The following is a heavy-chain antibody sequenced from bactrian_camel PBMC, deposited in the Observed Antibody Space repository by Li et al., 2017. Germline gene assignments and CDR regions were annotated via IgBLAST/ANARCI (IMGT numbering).Heavy chain of an antibody. CDR3: AVDRGSFCREVISNPEYGRKAVYSY. V-gene: IGHV3S31*01. D-gene: IGHD2*01. CDR2: INCGGGST. J-gene: IGHJ4*01. Sequence: VQLVETGGGLAQPGGSLRLSCAASGFTFSSNAMSWVRQVPGKGLEWVSSINCGGGSTYYADSVKGRFTISSDNARNTLYLQMDDLKPEDSAMYVCAVDRGSFCREVISNPEYGRKAVYSYSGQGTQVTVS. CDR1: GFTFSSNA.